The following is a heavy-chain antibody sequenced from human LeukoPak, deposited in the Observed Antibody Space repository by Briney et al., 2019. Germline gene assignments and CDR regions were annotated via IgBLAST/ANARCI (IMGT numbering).Heavy chain of an antibody. D-gene: IGHD2-2*01. J-gene: IGHJ4*02. CDR1: GGSISSGGYY. CDR2: IYHSGST. Sequence: SETLSLTCTVSGGSISSGGYYWSWIRQPPGKGLEWIRYIYHSGSTYYNPSLKSRVTISVDRSKNQFSLKLSPVTAADTAVYYCARARGDIVVVPAAIGVVDYWGQGTLVTVSS. CDR3: ARARGDIVVVPAAIGVVDY. V-gene: IGHV4-30-2*01.